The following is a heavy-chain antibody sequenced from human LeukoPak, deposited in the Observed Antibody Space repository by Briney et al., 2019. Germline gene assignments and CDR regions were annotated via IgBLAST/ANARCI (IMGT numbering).Heavy chain of an antibody. Sequence: GGSLRLSCAASGFTFSSYSMNWVRQAPGKGLEWVSYITSSSSTIYYADSVKGRFTISRDNAKNSLYLQMSSLSDEDTALYYCTRDPHALDFWGQGTLVTVSS. J-gene: IGHJ4*02. V-gene: IGHV3-48*02. CDR2: ITSSSSTI. CDR3: TRDPHALDF. CDR1: GFTFSSYS.